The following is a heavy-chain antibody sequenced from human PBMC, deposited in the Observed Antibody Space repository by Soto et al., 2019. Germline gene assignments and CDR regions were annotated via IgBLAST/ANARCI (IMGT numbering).Heavy chain of an antibody. Sequence: GESLKISCKGSGYSFTSYWIGWVRQMPGKGLEWMGIIYPGDSDTRYSPPFQGQVTISADKSISTAYLQWSSLKASDTAMYYCARHDRGYSYGYRDYGMDVWGQGTTVTVSS. V-gene: IGHV5-51*01. CDR2: IYPGDSDT. CDR3: ARHDRGYSYGYRDYGMDV. CDR1: GYSFTSYW. D-gene: IGHD5-18*01. J-gene: IGHJ6*02.